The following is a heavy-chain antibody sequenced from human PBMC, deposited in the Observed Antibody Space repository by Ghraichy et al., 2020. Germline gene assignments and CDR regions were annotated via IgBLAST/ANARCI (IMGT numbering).Heavy chain of an antibody. CDR3: ARATYYYDSSGYYTDY. J-gene: IGHJ4*02. Sequence: GSLRLSCAVYGGSFSGYYWSWIRQPPGKGLEWIGEINHSGSTNYNPSLKSRVTISVDTSKNQFSLKLSSVTAADTAVYYCARATYYYDSSGYYTDYWGQGTLVTVSS. CDR1: GGSFSGYY. CDR2: INHSGST. V-gene: IGHV4-34*01. D-gene: IGHD3-22*01.